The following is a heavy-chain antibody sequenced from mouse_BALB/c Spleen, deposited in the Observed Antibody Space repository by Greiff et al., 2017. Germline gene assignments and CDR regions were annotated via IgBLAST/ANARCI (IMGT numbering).Heavy chain of an antibody. CDR1: GYTFTDYW. Sequence: VQLQQSGAELVRPGSSVKISCKASGYTFTDYWMHWVKQRPGQGLEWIGAIDTSDSYTSYNQKFKGKATLTVDESSSTAYMQLSSLTSEDSAVYYCARAHYFDYWGQGTTLTVSS. J-gene: IGHJ2*01. CDR2: IDTSDSYT. V-gene: IGHV1-59*01. CDR3: ARAHYFDY.